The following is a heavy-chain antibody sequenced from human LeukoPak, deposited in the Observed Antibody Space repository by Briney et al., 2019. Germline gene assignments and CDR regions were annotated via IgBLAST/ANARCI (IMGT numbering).Heavy chain of an antibody. Sequence: ASVKVSCKASGGTFSSYAISWVRQAPGQGLEGMGRIIPILGIANYAQKFQGRVTITADKSTSTAYMELSSLRSEDTAVYYCARDQRLVRMFGMDVCGQGTTLTVSS. D-gene: IGHD2-15*01. CDR2: IIPILGIA. CDR1: GGTFSSYA. V-gene: IGHV1-69*04. J-gene: IGHJ6*02. CDR3: ARDQRLVRMFGMDV.